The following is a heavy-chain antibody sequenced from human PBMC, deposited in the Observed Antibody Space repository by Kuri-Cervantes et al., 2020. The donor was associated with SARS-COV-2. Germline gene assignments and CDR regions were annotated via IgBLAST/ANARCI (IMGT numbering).Heavy chain of an antibody. D-gene: IGHD4-17*01. J-gene: IGHJ4*02. Sequence: GESLKISCGASGFTLKSYTMNWVRQAPGKGLEWVSGIGPSNTYIYYADSVKGRFIISRDNAKNSLYLQMNSLRVEDTALYYCARAYGDYVLREGLDSWGQGTLVTVSS. CDR1: GFTLKSYT. CDR2: IGPSNTYI. CDR3: ARAYGDYVLREGLDS. V-gene: IGHV3-21*06.